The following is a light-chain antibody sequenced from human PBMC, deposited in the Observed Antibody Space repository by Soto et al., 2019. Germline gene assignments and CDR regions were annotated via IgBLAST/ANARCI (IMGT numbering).Light chain of an antibody. CDR2: GNS. Sequence: QSVLTQPPSVSGAPGQRVTISCTGSSSNIGAGYDVHWYQQLPGTAPKLLIYGNSNRPSGVPDRFSGSKSGTSASLAITGLRAEDEADYYGQSYDSSLSGSDDVVFGGGTKLTVL. CDR3: QSYDSSLSGSDDVV. J-gene: IGLJ2*01. CDR1: SSNIGAGYD. V-gene: IGLV1-40*01.